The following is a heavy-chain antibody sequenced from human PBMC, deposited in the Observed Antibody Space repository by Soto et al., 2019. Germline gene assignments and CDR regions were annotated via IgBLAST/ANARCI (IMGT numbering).Heavy chain of an antibody. D-gene: IGHD3-10*01. CDR1: GFTFSNYN. J-gene: IGHJ4*02. CDR2: ISISNFI. CDR3: ATPMALPGSDY. Sequence: PGGSLRLSCAASGFTFSNYNINWVRQAPGKGLEWISSISISNFIYYAASVKGRFTISRDNAKNSLYLQMNSLRVEDTAVYYCATPMALPGSDYWGQGALVTV. V-gene: IGHV3-21*01.